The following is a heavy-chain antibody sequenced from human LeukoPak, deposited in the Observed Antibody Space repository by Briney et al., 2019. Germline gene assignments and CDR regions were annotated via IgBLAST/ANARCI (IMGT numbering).Heavy chain of an antibody. CDR2: TYYRSKWGN. J-gene: IGHJ6*03. CDR1: GDSVSSNSAA. D-gene: IGHD3-16*01. Sequence: SQTLSLTCAISGDSVSSNSAAWHWIRHSPSNGLEWLGRTYYRSKWGNDYAVSVKSRVTIHPETSKNQFSLQLNSVTPEDTGVYYCAREGGVYYYVDVWGKGTTVTVSS. V-gene: IGHV6-1*01. CDR3: AREGGVYYYVDV.